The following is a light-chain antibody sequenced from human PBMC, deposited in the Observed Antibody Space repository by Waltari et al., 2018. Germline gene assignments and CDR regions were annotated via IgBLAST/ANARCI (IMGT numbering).Light chain of an antibody. V-gene: IGKV3-11*01. Sequence: EIVSTQSPATLSLSPGERATLSCRASQSVRSFLAWYQQKPGQAPRLLIHDASNRATGIPVRFSGSGSGTDFTLTISSLEPEDFAVYYCQQRINWPLTFGGGTKVEIK. J-gene: IGKJ4*01. CDR1: QSVRSF. CDR3: QQRINWPLT. CDR2: DAS.